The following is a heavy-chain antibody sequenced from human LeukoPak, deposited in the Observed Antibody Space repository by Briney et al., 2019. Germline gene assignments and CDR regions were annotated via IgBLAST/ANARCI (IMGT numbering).Heavy chain of an antibody. J-gene: IGHJ1*01. CDR1: GFTFSSYG. V-gene: IGHV3-30*02. CDR2: IWYGGSNK. CDR3: ANPGQQLDPEYFQH. Sequence: PGGSLRLSCAASGFTFSSYGMHWVRQAPGKGLEWVAVIWYGGSNKYYADSVKGRFTISRDNSKNTLYLQMNSLRAEDTAVYYCANPGQQLDPEYFQHWGQGTLVTVSS. D-gene: IGHD6-13*01.